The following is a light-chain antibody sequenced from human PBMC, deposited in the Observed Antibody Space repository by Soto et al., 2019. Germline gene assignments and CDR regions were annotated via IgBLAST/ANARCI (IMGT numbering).Light chain of an antibody. V-gene: IGLV2-14*01. CDR1: SGDIGAYNY. Sequence: QSALTQPASVSGSPGQSITISCTGTSGDIGAYNYVSWYQQHPGKAPKVMIYDVSNRPSGVSSRFSGSKSGNTASLTVSGLQAGDEADYYCSSYSSSDSWVFGGGTKVTVL. CDR2: DVS. CDR3: SSYSSSDSWV. J-gene: IGLJ3*02.